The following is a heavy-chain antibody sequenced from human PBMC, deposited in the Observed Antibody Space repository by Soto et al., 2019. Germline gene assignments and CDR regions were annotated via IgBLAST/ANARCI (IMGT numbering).Heavy chain of an antibody. CDR3: ARGGNTNWRYFDY. J-gene: IGHJ4*02. CDR1: GFTLSDYY. V-gene: IGHV3-72*01. Sequence: EVQLVESGGGLVQLGGSLRLSCAASGFTLSDYYMDWLRQAPGEGLEWVGRTRNRANRHTTEYAASVKGRFTISRDDSSNSLYLQINSLKTEDTAVYYCARGGNTNWRYFDYWGQGTLVTVSS. CDR2: TRNRANRHTT. D-gene: IGHD1-1*01.